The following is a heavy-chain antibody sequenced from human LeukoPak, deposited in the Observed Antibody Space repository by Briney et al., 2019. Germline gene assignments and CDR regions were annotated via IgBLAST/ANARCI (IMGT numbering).Heavy chain of an antibody. CDR3: AKDLSVVVPAPSYYFDY. Sequence: GGSLRLSCAASGFTFSSYAMSWVRQAPGKGLEWVSAISGSGGSTYYADSVKGRFTISRDNSKNTLYLQMNSLRAEDTAVYYCAKDLSVVVPAPSYYFDYWGQGTLVTVSS. J-gene: IGHJ4*02. CDR2: ISGSGGST. V-gene: IGHV3-23*01. D-gene: IGHD2-2*01. CDR1: GFTFSSYA.